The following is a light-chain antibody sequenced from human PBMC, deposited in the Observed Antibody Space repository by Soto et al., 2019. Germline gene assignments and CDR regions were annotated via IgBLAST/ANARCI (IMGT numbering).Light chain of an antibody. CDR3: QQRSNWIT. CDR1: QSVSRY. Sequence: EIVLTQSPATLSLSPGERATLSCRASQSVSRYLAWYQQKPGQDPRLLIYDESYRATGIPARFSGSGSGTDFTLTISSLEPEDFAVYYCQQRSNWITFGQGTRLEI. CDR2: DES. V-gene: IGKV3-11*01. J-gene: IGKJ5*01.